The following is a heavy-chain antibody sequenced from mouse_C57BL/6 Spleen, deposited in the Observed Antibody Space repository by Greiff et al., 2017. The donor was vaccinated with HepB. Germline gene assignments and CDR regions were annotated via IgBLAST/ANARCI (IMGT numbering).Heavy chain of an antibody. V-gene: IGHV5-6*01. D-gene: IGHD4-1*01. J-gene: IGHJ2*01. CDR1: GFTFSSYG. Sequence: EVKLMESGGDLVKPGGSLKLSCAASGFTFSSYGMSWVRQTPDKRLEWVATISSGGSYTYYPDSVKGRFTISRDNAKNTLYLQMSSLKSEDTAMYYCARQRGKTGTAHYFDYWGQGTTLTVSS. CDR2: ISSGGSYT. CDR3: ARQRGKTGTAHYFDY.